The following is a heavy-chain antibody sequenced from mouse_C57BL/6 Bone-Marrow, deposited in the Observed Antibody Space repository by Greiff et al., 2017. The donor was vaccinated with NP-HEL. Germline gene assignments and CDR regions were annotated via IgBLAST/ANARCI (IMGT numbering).Heavy chain of an antibody. D-gene: IGHD3-2*02. Sequence: EVQLQQSGAELVRPGASVKLSCTASGFNIKDDYMHWVKQRPEQGLEWIGWIDPENGDTEYASKFQGKATITADTSSNTAYLQLSSLTSEDTAVYYCTTGLRLHYYAMDYWGQGTSVTVSS. J-gene: IGHJ4*01. CDR3: TTGLRLHYYAMDY. V-gene: IGHV14-4*01. CDR1: GFNIKDDY. CDR2: IDPENGDT.